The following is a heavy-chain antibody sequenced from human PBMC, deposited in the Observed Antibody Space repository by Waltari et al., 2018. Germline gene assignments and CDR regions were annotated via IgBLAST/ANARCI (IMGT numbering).Heavy chain of an antibody. Sequence: QVQLVQSGAEVTKHGASVRVSCKASGYTFTDYHLHWVRQAPGQGLEWMTWINPNSGGTNVAQKFRGRVTMTRDTSISTAYMELSRLRSDDTAVYFCARRRLRDGNDTFDIWGQGTMVTVSS. CDR2: INPNSGGT. CDR1: GYTFTDYH. D-gene: IGHD2-21*02. J-gene: IGHJ3*02. CDR3: ARRRLRDGNDTFDI. V-gene: IGHV1-2*02.